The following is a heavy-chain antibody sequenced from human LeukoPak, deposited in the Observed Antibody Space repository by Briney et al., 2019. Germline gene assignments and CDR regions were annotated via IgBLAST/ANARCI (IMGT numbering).Heavy chain of an antibody. CDR1: GFTFSSYA. CDR2: ISGSGGST. D-gene: IGHD6-6*01. Sequence: GGSLRLSCAASGFTFSSYAMSWVRQAPGKGLEWVSAISGSGGSTYYADSVKGRFTISRGNSKNTLYLQMNSLRAEDTAVYYCAKVRTYSSWSGDYFDYWGQGTLVTVSS. CDR3: AKVRTYSSWSGDYFDY. V-gene: IGHV3-23*01. J-gene: IGHJ4*02.